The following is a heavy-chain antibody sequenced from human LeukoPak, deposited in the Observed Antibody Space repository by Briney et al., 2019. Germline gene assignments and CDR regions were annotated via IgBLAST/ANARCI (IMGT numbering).Heavy chain of an antibody. V-gene: IGHV4-34*01. D-gene: IGHD1-26*01. CDR2: INHSGCT. CDR3: TRMTSGHDY. J-gene: IGHJ4*02. Sequence: PSETLSLTCAVSRGSFDDYYWSWLRQPPGKGLEWIGEINHSGCTNDNPSLKSRVTLSIDTSRNQFSPHLRSVTVADAGIYCCTRMTSGHDYWGQGTQVTVSS. CDR1: RGSFDDYY.